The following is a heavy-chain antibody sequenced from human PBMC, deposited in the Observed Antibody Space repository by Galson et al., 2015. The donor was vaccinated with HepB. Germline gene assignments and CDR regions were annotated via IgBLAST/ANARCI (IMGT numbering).Heavy chain of an antibody. CDR1: GFTFSSYA. CDR2: ISGSDGST. Sequence: SLRLSCAASGFTFSSYAMSWVRQAPGKGLEWVSAISGSDGSTYYADSVKGRFTISRDNSKNTLYLQMNSLRAEDTAVYYCAKDVGSFDPVPVNWFDPWGQGTLVTVSS. D-gene: IGHD2-2*01. V-gene: IGHV3-23*01. J-gene: IGHJ5*02. CDR3: AKDVGSFDPVPVNWFDP.